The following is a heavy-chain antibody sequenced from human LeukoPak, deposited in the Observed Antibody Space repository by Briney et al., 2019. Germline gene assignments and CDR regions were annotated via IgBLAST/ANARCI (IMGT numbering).Heavy chain of an antibody. CDR3: ARGRLAVAGYDS. V-gene: IGHV1-69*01. D-gene: IGHD6-13*01. CDR2: IIPIFGTA. J-gene: IGHJ4*02. Sequence: SVKVSCKTSGGTFSSYAISWVRQAPGQGLEWMGGIIPIFGTANYAQKFQGRVTITADESTSTAYMELSSLRSEDTAVYYCARGRLAVAGYDSWGQGTLVTVSS. CDR1: GGTFSSYA.